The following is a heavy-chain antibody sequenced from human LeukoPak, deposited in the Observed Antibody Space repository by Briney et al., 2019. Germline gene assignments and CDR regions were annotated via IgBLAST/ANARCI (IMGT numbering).Heavy chain of an antibody. D-gene: IGHD5-18*01. CDR3: ARIRQYTGDFDY. J-gene: IGHJ4*02. V-gene: IGHV4-34*01. Sequence: SETLSLTCAVYGGSFSGYYWSWIRQPPGKGLEWIGEINHSGSTNYNPSLKSRVTISVDTSKNQFSLKLSSVTAADTAVYYCARIRQYTGDFDYWGQGTLVTVSS. CDR1: GGSFSGYY. CDR2: INHSGST.